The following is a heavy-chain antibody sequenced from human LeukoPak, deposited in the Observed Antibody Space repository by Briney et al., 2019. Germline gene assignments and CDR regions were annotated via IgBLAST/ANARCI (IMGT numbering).Heavy chain of an antibody. CDR2: ISSSTSYI. CDR1: GFTFSSYA. D-gene: IGHD3-10*01. J-gene: IGHJ3*02. V-gene: IGHV3-21*01. Sequence: GGSLRLSCAASGFTFSSYAMNWVRQAPGKGLEWVSSISSSTSYIYYADSVKGRFTISRDNAKNSLYLQMNSLRAEDTAVYYCARVSLSPHYLSGPHSDAFDIWGQGTMVTVSS. CDR3: ARVSLSPHYLSGPHSDAFDI.